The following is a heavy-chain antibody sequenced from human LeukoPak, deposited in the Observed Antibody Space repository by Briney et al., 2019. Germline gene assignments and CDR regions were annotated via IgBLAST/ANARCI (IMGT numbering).Heavy chain of an antibody. Sequence: SQTLSLTCATSGDSVSSNSAAWNWLRHSPSRGLEWLGRTYYRSKWYNDYAVSVQSRITINPDTSNNQFSLQLNSVTPEDTAVYYWARSPYSSSWYGYNWFDPWGQGTLVTVSS. D-gene: IGHD6-13*01. CDR2: TYYRSKWYN. CDR3: ARSPYSSSWYGYNWFDP. V-gene: IGHV6-1*01. J-gene: IGHJ5*02. CDR1: GDSVSSNSAA.